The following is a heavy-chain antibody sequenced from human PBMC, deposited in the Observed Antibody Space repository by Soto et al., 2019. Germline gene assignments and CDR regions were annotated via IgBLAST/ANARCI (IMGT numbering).Heavy chain of an antibody. J-gene: IGHJ5*02. CDR2: ISAYNGNT. V-gene: IGHV1-18*04. CDR1: GYTFTSYG. D-gene: IGHD6-13*01. Sequence: ASVKVSCKASGYTFTSYGISWVRKAPGQGLEWMGWISAYNGNTNYAQKLQGRVTMTTDTSTSTAYMELRSLRSDDTAVYYCARDRVAAAGPNRFDPWGQGTLVTVSS. CDR3: ARDRVAAAGPNRFDP.